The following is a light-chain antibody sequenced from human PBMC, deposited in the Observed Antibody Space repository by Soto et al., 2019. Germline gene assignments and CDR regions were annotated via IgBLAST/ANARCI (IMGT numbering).Light chain of an antibody. Sequence: QSALTQPASVSGSPGQSITISCTGTSSDLAIYNYVSWYQQQPGKAPKLMIYQVTNRPSGVSNRFSGSRSGNTASLTISGLQAEDEADYYCQSYDSSLSGPWVFGGGTQLTVL. V-gene: IGLV2-14*01. J-gene: IGLJ3*02. CDR3: QSYDSSLSGPWV. CDR2: QVT. CDR1: SSDLAIYNY.